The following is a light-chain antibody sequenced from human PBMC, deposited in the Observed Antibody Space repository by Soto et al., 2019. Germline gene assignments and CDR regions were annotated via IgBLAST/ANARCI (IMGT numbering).Light chain of an antibody. V-gene: IGLV2-8*01. CDR3: SSYAGRNNFVV. CDR1: SSDVGGYNY. J-gene: IGLJ2*01. CDR2: EVS. Sequence: QSVLTQPPSSSGPPGQSVTISRTGTSSDVGGYNYVSWYQQHPGKAPKLMIYEVSKRPSGVPDRFSGSKSGNTASLTVSGLQAEDEADYYCSSYAGRNNFVVFGGGTKVTVL.